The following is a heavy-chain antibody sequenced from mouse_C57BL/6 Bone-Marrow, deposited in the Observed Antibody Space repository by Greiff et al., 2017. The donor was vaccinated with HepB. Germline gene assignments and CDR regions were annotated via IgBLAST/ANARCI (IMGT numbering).Heavy chain of an antibody. J-gene: IGHJ3*01. Sequence: QVQLQQSGAELVRPGASVTLSCKASGYTFTDYEMHWVKQTPVHGLEWIGAIDPETGGTAYNQKFKGTAILTADKSSSTAYMELRSLTSEDSAVYYCTKPYYGSSPFAYWGQGTLVTVSA. CDR3: TKPYYGSSPFAY. CDR1: GYTFTDYE. V-gene: IGHV1-15*01. D-gene: IGHD1-1*01. CDR2: IDPETGGT.